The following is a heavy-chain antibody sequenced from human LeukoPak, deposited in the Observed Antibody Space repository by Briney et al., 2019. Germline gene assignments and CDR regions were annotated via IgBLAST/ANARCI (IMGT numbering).Heavy chain of an antibody. J-gene: IGHJ4*02. D-gene: IGHD3-22*01. V-gene: IGHV1-2*02. CDR2: INPNSGDA. CDR1: GYTFTGYF. CDR3: ARDVSPDTSGNPDY. Sequence: ASVKVSCKASGYTFTGYFMHWVRQAPGQGLEWMGWINPNSGDANYAQKFQGRVTMTRDTSISTAYMELSRLISDDTAVYYCARDVSPDTSGNPDYWGQGTLVTVSS.